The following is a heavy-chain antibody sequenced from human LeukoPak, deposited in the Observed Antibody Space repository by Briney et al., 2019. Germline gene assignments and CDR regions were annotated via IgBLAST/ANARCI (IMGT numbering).Heavy chain of an antibody. J-gene: IGHJ3*02. CDR1: GFTFSSYS. Sequence: GGSLRLSCAASGFTFSSYSMNWVRQAPGKGLEWVSYISSSSSTIYYADSVKGRFTISRDNSKNTLYLQMNSLRAEDTAVYYCAREFGDADAFDIWGQGTMVTVSS. V-gene: IGHV3-48*01. CDR2: ISSSSSTI. D-gene: IGHD3-10*01. CDR3: AREFGDADAFDI.